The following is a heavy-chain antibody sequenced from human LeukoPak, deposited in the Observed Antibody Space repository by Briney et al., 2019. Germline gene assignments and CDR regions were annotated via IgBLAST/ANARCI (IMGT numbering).Heavy chain of an antibody. CDR1: GGTFNTHI. J-gene: IGHJ5*02. Sequence: SVKVSCTSSGGTFNTHIFNWVRQAPGQGLGWMGKITPIIGTTKYAQRFQARVTITADRSTSTAYLEPSGLTYDDTAVYYCTRVTLRGSKYNWFDPWGQGTPVSVSS. D-gene: IGHD1-26*01. CDR3: TRVTLRGSKYNWFDP. CDR2: ITPIIGTT. V-gene: IGHV1-69*08.